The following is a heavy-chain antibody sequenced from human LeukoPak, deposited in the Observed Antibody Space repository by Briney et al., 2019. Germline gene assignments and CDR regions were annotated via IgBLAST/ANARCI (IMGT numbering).Heavy chain of an antibody. D-gene: IGHD3-10*02. Sequence: KSSETLSLTCAVYGGSFSGYYWSWIRQPPGKGLEWIGEINHSGSTNYNPSLKSRVTISVDTSKNQFPLKLSSVTAADTAVYYCARGGVRPGDYWGQGTLVTVSS. J-gene: IGHJ4*02. CDR2: INHSGST. CDR3: ARGGVRPGDY. V-gene: IGHV4-34*01. CDR1: GGSFSGYY.